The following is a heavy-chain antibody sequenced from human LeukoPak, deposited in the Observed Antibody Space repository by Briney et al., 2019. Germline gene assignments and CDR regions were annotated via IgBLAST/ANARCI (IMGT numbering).Heavy chain of an antibody. CDR1: GFTFSSYA. D-gene: IGHD3-16*02. Sequence: GGSLRLSCAASGFTFSSYAMSWVRQAPGKGLEWVSSISGSGGTTYYADSVRGRFTVSRDNSNNTLYLQMNSLSAEDTAEYHCAKDNEVEIQGVLVDWGQGTLVTVSS. V-gene: IGHV3-23*01. CDR2: ISGSGGTT. J-gene: IGHJ4*02. CDR3: AKDNEVEIQGVLVD.